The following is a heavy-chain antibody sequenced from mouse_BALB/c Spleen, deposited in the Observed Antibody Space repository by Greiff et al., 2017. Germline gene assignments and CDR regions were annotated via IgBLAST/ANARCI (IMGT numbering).Heavy chain of an antibody. CDR3: TRDLSGGTGTFAY. CDR1: GFTFSSYT. D-gene: IGHD4-1*01. V-gene: IGHV5-6-4*01. CDR2: ISSGGSYT. Sequence: EVMLMESGGGLVKPGGSLKLSCAASGFTFSSYTMSWVRQTPEKRLEWVATISSGGSYTYYPDSVKGRFTISRDNAKNTLYLQMSSLKSEDTAMYYCTRDLSGGTGTFAYWGQGTLVTVSA. J-gene: IGHJ3*01.